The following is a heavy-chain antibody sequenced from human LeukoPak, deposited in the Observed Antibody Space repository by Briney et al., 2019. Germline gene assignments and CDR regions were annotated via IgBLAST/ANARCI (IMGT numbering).Heavy chain of an antibody. V-gene: IGHV4-59*08. CDR1: GGSISNYY. CDR3: ARRVIMSATGVPDTWLDP. D-gene: IGHD2-8*02. Sequence: SDTLSLTCTVSGGSISNYYWNWIRQPPGKGLEWVGHISNSGGTKYNPSLQSRVTISIDTSKNQFSLNLSSVTAADTAVYYCARRVIMSATGVPDTWLDPWGQGILVTVSS. CDR2: ISNSGGT. J-gene: IGHJ5*02.